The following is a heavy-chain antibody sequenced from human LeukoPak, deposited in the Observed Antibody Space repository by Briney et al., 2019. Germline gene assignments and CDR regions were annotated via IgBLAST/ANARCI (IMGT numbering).Heavy chain of an antibody. Sequence: ASVKVSCKASGYTFTGYYMHWVRQATGQGLEWMGWMNPNSGNTGYAQKFQGRVTMTRNTSISTAYMELSSLRSEDTAVYYCAGSTSSSWLRPDCYYYYGMDVWGQGTTVTVSS. CDR3: AGSTSSSWLRPDCYYYYGMDV. CDR1: GYTFTGYY. J-gene: IGHJ6*02. D-gene: IGHD6-13*01. V-gene: IGHV1-8*02. CDR2: MNPNSGNT.